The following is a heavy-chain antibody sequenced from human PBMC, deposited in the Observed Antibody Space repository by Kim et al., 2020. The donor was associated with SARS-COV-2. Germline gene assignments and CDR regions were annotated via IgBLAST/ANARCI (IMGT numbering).Heavy chain of an antibody. CDR2: INWNGGST. D-gene: IGHD3-10*01. CDR3: ARGEPRITMVRGPRRNRYFDL. Sequence: GGSLRLSCAASGFTFDDYGMSWVRQAPGKGLEWVSGINWNGGSTGYADSVKGRFTISRDNAKNSLYLQMNSLRAEDTALYHCARGEPRITMVRGPRRNRYFDLWGRGTLVTVSS. J-gene: IGHJ2*01. V-gene: IGHV3-20*01. CDR1: GFTFDDYG.